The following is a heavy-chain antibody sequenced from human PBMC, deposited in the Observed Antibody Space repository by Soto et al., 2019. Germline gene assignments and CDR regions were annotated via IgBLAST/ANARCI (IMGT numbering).Heavy chain of an antibody. CDR2: IYTTGTT. V-gene: IGHV4-4*07. J-gene: IGHJ5*02. Sequence: KPSETLSLTCTVSGDSMSSYYWSWIRQPAGRGLEWIGHIYTTGTTYFNPSLKSRVTMSLDTSKNQFSLRLRSVTAADTAVYYCARDQGYTGYETDWFDPWGQGTLVTAPQ. CDR3: ARDQGYTGYETDWFDP. CDR1: GDSMSSYY. D-gene: IGHD5-12*01.